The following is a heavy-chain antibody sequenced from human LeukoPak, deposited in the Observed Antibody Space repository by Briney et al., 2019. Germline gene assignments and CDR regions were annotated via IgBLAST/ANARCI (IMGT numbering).Heavy chain of an antibody. CDR1: GGSISSSSYY. V-gene: IGHV4-39*07. Sequence: SETPSLTCTVSGGSISSSSYYWGWIRQPPGKGLEWMGRIYYSGSTYYNPSLKSRVTISVDTSKNQFSLKLSSVTAADTAVYYCARECNYYDSSGYPHDSFDIWGQGTMVTVSS. D-gene: IGHD3-22*01. J-gene: IGHJ3*02. CDR2: IYYSGST. CDR3: ARECNYYDSSGYPHDSFDI.